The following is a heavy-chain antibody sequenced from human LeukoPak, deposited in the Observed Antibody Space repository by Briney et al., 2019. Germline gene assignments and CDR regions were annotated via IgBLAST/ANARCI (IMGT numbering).Heavy chain of an antibody. CDR1: GATFSSYA. V-gene: IGHV1-69*05. D-gene: IGHD3-10*01. J-gene: IGHJ4*02. CDR3: ARAGLFGE. CDR2: IIPIVGTA. Sequence: APVKVSCKASGATFSSYAISWVRQSPGQGLEWMGGIIPIVGTANYAQKFQGRVTITTDESTSTAYMELSSLRSEDTAVYYYARAGLFGEWGQGTLVTVSS.